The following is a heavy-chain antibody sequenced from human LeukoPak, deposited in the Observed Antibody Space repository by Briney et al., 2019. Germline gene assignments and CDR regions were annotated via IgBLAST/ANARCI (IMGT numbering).Heavy chain of an antibody. CDR1: GFTVSSNY. CDR2: IYGDGST. Sequence: GGSLRLSCAASGFTVSSNYMSWVRQAPGKGLEWVSVIYGDGSTYYADSVKGRFTISRDNYKNTLYLQMNSLRAEDTAVYYCARMYYYGSGSDFDYWGQGTLVTVSS. CDR3: ARMYYYGSGSDFDY. J-gene: IGHJ4*02. D-gene: IGHD3-10*01. V-gene: IGHV3-53*01.